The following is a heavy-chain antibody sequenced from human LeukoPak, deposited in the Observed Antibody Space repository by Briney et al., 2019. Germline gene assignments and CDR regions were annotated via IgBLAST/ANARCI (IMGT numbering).Heavy chain of an antibody. CDR1: GGSISSYY. CDR3: ARAVAGGYYYYYYMDV. D-gene: IGHD6-19*01. J-gene: IGHJ6*03. CDR2: IYYSGST. Sequence: PSETLSLTCTVSGGSISSYYWSWIRQPPGKGLEWIGYIYYSGSTNYNPSLKSRVTISVDTSKNRFSLKLSSVTAADTAVYYCARAVAGGYYYYYYMDVWGKGTTVTVSS. V-gene: IGHV4-59*01.